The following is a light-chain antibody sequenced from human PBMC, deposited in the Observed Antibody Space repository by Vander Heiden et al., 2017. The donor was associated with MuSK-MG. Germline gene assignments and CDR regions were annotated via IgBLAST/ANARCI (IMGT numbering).Light chain of an antibody. CDR3: QQGDNTPNT. CDR2: SAS. Sequence: DIHLTHSPSSLSASVGDRVTITCRASQTIFNYLNWYQQSPGKAPKLLIYSASTLQSGPPPRFSGSGSGTDFTLVISSLQPEDFATYYCQQGDNTPNTFGGGTKLETK. V-gene: IGKV1-39*01. CDR1: QTIFNY. J-gene: IGKJ4*01.